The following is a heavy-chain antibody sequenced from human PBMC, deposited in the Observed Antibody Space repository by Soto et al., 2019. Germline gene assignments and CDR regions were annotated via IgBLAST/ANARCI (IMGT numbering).Heavy chain of an antibody. CDR3: ARGADTSGYFSYCDF. J-gene: IGHJ4*02. Sequence: QVQLVESGGGVVQPGRSLRLSCAASGFSFSDYGMHWVRQAPGKGLELVAVISYHGNDNRYADSVKGRCTISRDNSKNMMYLQMDSLRAEDTALYFCARGADTSGYFSYCDFLGQGTLVTVSS. D-gene: IGHD3-22*01. CDR1: GFSFSDYG. CDR2: ISYHGNDN. V-gene: IGHV3-33*01.